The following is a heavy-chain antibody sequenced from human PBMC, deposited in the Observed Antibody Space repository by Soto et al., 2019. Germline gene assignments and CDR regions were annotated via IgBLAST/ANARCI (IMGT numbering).Heavy chain of an antibody. CDR1: GGSISSADYY. CDR3: ASIWFGDFDY. D-gene: IGHD3-10*01. CDR2: FHSSGAT. J-gene: IGHJ4*01. V-gene: IGHV4-30-4*01. Sequence: QVQLQESGPGLVKPSQTLSLTCTVSGGSISSADYYWSWIRQPPGKGLEWIGYFHSSGATYKDPSLKSRVTISADTSRNQISLKLDSVTAADTAVYYCASIWFGDFDYWGHGTLVTVSS.